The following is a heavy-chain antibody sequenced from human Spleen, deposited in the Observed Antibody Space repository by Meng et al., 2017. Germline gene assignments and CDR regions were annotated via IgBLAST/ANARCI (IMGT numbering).Heavy chain of an antibody. CDR3: VKHSSDWSLDS. Sequence: QVYLVQSGAEVKKPGASVQVSCKSSGYTYTHYQMDWVRQAPGQGLEWMGWIHPSGNANYAQKFQGRVTMTTDTSTTTAYMELRSLRSDDSALYYCVKHSSDWSLDSWGQGTLVTVSS. J-gene: IGHJ4*02. CDR1: GYTYTHYQ. V-gene: IGHV1-18*01. D-gene: IGHD6-19*01. CDR2: IHPSGNA.